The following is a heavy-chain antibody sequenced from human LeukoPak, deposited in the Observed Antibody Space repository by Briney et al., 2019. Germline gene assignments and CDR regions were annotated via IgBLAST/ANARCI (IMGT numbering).Heavy chain of an antibody. CDR2: INHSGST. D-gene: IGHD6-13*01. V-gene: IGHV4-34*01. J-gene: IGHJ4*02. CDR3: VRYSSSEYFDY. Sequence: SETLSLTCAVYGGSFSGYYWSWLRQPPGKGLEWIGEINHSGSTNYNPSLKSRVTISVDTSKNQFSLKLSSVTAADTAVYYCVRYSSSEYFDYWGQGTLVTVSS. CDR1: GGSFSGYY.